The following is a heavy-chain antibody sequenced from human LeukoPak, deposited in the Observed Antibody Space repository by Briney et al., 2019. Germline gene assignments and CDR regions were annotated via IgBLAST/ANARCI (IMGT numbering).Heavy chain of an antibody. CDR2: IYCSGST. CDR3: ARGARVAPFDY. CDR1: GGSISSYY. D-gene: IGHD2-15*01. V-gene: IGHV4-59*01. Sequence: SETLSLTCTVSGGSISSYYWSWIRQPPGKGLEWIGYIYCSGSTNYNPSLKSRVTMSVDTSKNQFSLKLSSVTAADTAVYYCARGARVAPFDYWGQGTLVTVSS. J-gene: IGHJ4*02.